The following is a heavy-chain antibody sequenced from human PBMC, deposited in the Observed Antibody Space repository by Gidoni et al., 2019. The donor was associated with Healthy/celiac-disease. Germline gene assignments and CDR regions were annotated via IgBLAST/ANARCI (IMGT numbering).Heavy chain of an antibody. CDR2: IIPILGIA. D-gene: IGHD2-21*02. J-gene: IGHJ3*02. Sequence: QVQLVQSGAEVKKPGSSVKVSCKASVGTFRSYTISWVRQAPGQGLEWMGRIIPILGIANYAQKFQGRVTITADKSTSTAYMELSSLRSEDTAVYYCARDGAYCGGDCHDAFDIWGQGTMVTVSS. CDR1: VGTFRSYT. CDR3: ARDGAYCGGDCHDAFDI. V-gene: IGHV1-69*08.